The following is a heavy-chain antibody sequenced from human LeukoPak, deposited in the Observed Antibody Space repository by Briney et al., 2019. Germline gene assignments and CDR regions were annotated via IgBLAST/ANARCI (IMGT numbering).Heavy chain of an antibody. D-gene: IGHD2-8*01. Sequence: ASVKVSCKASGGTFSSYAISWVRQAPGQGLEWMGGIIPIFGTANYAQKFQGRVTITADESTSTAYMELSSLRSEDTAVYYCATLFDFNGEHWGQGTLVTVSS. CDR2: IIPIFGTA. CDR1: GGTFSSYA. V-gene: IGHV1-69*13. J-gene: IGHJ4*02. CDR3: ATLFDFNGEH.